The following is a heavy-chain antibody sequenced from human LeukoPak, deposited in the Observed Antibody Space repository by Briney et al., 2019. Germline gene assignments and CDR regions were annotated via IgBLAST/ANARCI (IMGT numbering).Heavy chain of an antibody. J-gene: IGHJ5*02. CDR3: ARDHEVSGWYTYNWFDP. D-gene: IGHD6-13*01. Sequence: ASVKVSCKASGYTFTGYYMHWVRQAPGQGLEWMGWINPKSGGTKYAQRFEGRVTMTRDTSISTAYMELSRLRSDDTAVYYCARDHEVSGWYTYNWFDPWGQGTLITVSS. CDR1: GYTFTGYY. CDR2: INPKSGGT. V-gene: IGHV1-2*02.